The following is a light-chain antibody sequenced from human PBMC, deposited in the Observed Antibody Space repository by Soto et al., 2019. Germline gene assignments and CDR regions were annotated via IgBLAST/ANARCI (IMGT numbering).Light chain of an antibody. CDR2: AAS. V-gene: IGKV1-39*01. CDR1: QSISNY. Sequence: DIQMTQSPSSLSASVGDRLTITCRASQSISNYLNWYQQKPGKAPKLLIDAASSLQSGVPSRFSSSGSGPDFTLTISSLQPEDFATYSYQRGYTTLFSCRPGPNVDIK. J-gene: IGKJ3*01. CDR3: QRGYTTLFS.